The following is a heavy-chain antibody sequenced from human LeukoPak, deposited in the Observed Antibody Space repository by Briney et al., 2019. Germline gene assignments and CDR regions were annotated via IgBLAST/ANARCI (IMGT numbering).Heavy chain of an antibody. CDR1: GGSINSYY. CDR2: IYYSGST. D-gene: IGHD2-15*01. Sequence: SSETLSLTCTVSGGSINSYYWSWIRQPPRKGLEWIGYIYYSGSTNYNPSLKSRVTISVDTSNNKFSLKLTSLTAADTAVYYCVRHLSAGRPAFDIWGQGTMVTVSS. J-gene: IGHJ3*02. V-gene: IGHV4-59*08. CDR3: VRHLSAGRPAFDI.